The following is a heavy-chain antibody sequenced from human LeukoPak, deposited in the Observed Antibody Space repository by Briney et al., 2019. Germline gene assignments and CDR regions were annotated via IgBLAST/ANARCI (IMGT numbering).Heavy chain of an antibody. D-gene: IGHD3-16*01. J-gene: IGHJ6*02. CDR1: GGTFSIYA. CDR3: ARDSLGGSYYYYGMDA. CDR2: IIPIFGTA. V-gene: IGHV1-69*13. Sequence: SVNVSCKASGGTFSIYAISWVRQAPGQGLEWMGGIIPIFGTANYAQKFQGRVTITADESTSTAYMELSSLRSEDTAVYYCARDSLGGSYYYYGMDAWGQGTTVTVSS.